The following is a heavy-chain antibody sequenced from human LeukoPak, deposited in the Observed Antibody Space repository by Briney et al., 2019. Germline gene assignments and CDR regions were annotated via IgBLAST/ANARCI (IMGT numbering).Heavy chain of an antibody. Sequence: ASVKVSCRASGYTFTGYYMHWVRQAPGQGLEWMGWINPNSGGTNYAQKFQGRVTMTRDTSISTAYMELTRLRSDDAAVYYCALSGYYAAFDYWGQGTLVTVSS. D-gene: IGHD3-3*01. CDR2: INPNSGGT. V-gene: IGHV1-2*02. J-gene: IGHJ4*02. CDR3: ALSGYYAAFDY. CDR1: GYTFTGYY.